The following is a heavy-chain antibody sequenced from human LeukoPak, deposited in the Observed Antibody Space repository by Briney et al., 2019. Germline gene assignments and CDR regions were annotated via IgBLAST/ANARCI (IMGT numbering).Heavy chain of an antibody. Sequence: SETLSLTCTVSGGSISNYYWSWIRQPSGKGLEWIGRIYTSGNTHYNPSLMSRVTMSVDTSKNQFPLKLRSVTAADTAVYYCARVGPDGSYFDYWGQGALVTVSS. J-gene: IGHJ4*02. V-gene: IGHV4-4*07. CDR3: ARVGPDGSYFDY. D-gene: IGHD1-14*01. CDR2: IYTSGNT. CDR1: GGSISNYY.